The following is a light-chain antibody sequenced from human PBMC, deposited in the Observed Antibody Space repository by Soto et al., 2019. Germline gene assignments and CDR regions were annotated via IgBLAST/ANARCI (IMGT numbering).Light chain of an antibody. CDR3: RGDGNTSED. CDR1: LSVSSSY. J-gene: IGKJ5*01. CDR2: GAS. V-gene: IGKV3-20*01. Sequence: EIVLTQSPGTLSLSPGERATLSCRASLSVSSSYLAWYQQKPGQAPRPLIYGASNRATGIPDRFSGSGSGTDLALSVSRLEPEDVAAYYCRGDGNTSEDLGHGTRLEIK.